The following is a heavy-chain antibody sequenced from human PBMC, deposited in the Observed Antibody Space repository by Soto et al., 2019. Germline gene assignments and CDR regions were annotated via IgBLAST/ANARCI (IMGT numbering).Heavy chain of an antibody. J-gene: IGHJ4*02. CDR1: RFTFSNFG. CDR2: IWYDGSNE. CDR3: TRDISSRWFDY. V-gene: IGHV3-33*01. D-gene: IGHD6-13*01. Sequence: QVQLVESGGGVVQPGRSLRLSCAASRFTFSNFGMHWVRQAPGKGLEWVATIWYDGSNEYYADSVMGRFTISRDNSRNTLYLQRNTLTAEDTAVYFCTRDISSRWFDYWGQGTLVTVSS.